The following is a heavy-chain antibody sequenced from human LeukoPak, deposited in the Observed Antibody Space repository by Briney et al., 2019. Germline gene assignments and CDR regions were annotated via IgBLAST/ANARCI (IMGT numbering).Heavy chain of an antibody. CDR1: GFTFSSHW. CDR3: ARAESYYDILTGYMF. J-gene: IGHJ4*02. CDR2: ISSSSSYI. V-gene: IGHV3-21*01. Sequence: GGSLRLSCTASGFTFSSHWMSWVRQAPGKGLEWVSSISSSSSYIYYADSVKGRFTISRDNAKNSLYLQMNSLRAEDTAVYYCARAESYYDILTGYMFWDQGTLVTVSS. D-gene: IGHD3-9*01.